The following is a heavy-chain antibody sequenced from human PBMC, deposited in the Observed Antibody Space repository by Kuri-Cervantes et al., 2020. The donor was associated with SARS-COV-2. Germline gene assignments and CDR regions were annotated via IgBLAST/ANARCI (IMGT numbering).Heavy chain of an antibody. CDR3: AKGDIVVVPELNY. CDR1: GYTFTGYY. V-gene: IGHV1-2*02. CDR2: INPNSGGT. J-gene: IGHJ4*02. D-gene: IGHD2-2*01. Sequence: ASVKVSCKASGYTFTGYYMHWVRQAPGQGLEWMGWINPNSGGTNYAQKFQGRVTMTRDTSISTAYMELNSLRAEDTAVYYCAKGDIVVVPELNYWGQGTLVTVSS.